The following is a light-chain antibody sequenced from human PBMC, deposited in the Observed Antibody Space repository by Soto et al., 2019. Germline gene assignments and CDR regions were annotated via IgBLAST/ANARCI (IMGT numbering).Light chain of an antibody. J-gene: IGKJ5*01. Sequence: DIQMTRSPASRSSYLGGIVTITCQASQDISNYLNWYQQKPGKAPKLLIYDASNLEAGVPSRFSGSGSGTDFTFTISSLQPEDIATYYCQQYDNLITFGQGTRLEI. CDR1: QDISNY. CDR2: DAS. V-gene: IGKV1-33*01. CDR3: QQYDNLIT.